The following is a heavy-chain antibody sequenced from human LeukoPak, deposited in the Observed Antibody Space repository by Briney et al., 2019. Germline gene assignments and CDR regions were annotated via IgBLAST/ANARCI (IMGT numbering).Heavy chain of an antibody. CDR1: GASMSSYY. CDR2: IYSSGST. J-gene: IGHJ4*02. Sequence: SETLSLTCTVSGASMSSYYWTWIRQPPGKGLEWIGYIYSSGSTNSNPSLKSRVTISVDASKNQFSLNLSSVTAADTAVYYCARGGEAGLADWGQGTLVTVSS. CDR3: ARGGEAGLAD. V-gene: IGHV4-59*01. D-gene: IGHD4-17*01.